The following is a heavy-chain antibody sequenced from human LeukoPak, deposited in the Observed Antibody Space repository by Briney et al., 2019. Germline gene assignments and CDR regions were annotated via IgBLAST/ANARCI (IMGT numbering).Heavy chain of an antibody. J-gene: IGHJ4*02. CDR3: ARDNWIEAHYFDY. V-gene: IGHV3-66*01. D-gene: IGHD1-20*01. Sequence: GGSLRLSCAASEFSFGSNYMTWVRQAPGKGLEGVSLIYSGGSTYYADSVKGRFTISRDNSKNTLYLQMNSLRAEDTAVYYCARDNWIEAHYFDYWGQGTLVTVSS. CDR1: EFSFGSNY. CDR2: IYSGGST.